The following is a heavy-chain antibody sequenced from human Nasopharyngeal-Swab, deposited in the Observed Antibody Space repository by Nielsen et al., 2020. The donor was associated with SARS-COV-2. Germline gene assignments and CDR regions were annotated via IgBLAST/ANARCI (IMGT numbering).Heavy chain of an antibody. D-gene: IGHD3-3*01. J-gene: IGHJ4*02. CDR3: ARGLVMGIFGVVISSKYFDY. Sequence: RQAPGKGLEWIGEINHSGSTNYNPSLKSRVTISVDTSKNRFSLKLSSVTAADTAVYCCARGLVMGIFGVVISSKYFDYWGQGTRVTVSS. V-gene: IGHV4-34*01. CDR2: INHSGST.